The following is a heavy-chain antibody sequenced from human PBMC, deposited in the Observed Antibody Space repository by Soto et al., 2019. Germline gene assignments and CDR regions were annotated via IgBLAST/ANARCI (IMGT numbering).Heavy chain of an antibody. D-gene: IGHD3-16*01. CDR3: AIAHTRMILDRFDP. Sequence: GGSLRLSCAASGFKFRNYAIHWVRQAPGKGLEWLAVIWFDGSKKYYADSVKGRFTISRDNSKNTVYLDMNSLTADDSGVFYCAIAHTRMILDRFDPWGHGTLVTVSS. V-gene: IGHV3-33*01. J-gene: IGHJ5*02. CDR1: GFKFRNYA. CDR2: IWFDGSKK.